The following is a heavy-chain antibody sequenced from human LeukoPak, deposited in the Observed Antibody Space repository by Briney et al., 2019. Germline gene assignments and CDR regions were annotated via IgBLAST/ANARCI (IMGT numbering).Heavy chain of an antibody. CDR2: IRYDGSNK. V-gene: IGHV3-30*02. J-gene: IGHJ4*02. D-gene: IGHD3-22*01. CDR1: GFTFSNYG. Sequence: GGSLRLSCAASGFTFSNYGMHWVRQAPGKGLEWVTFIRYDGSNKYYTDSVKGRFTISRDNSKNTLYLQMNSLGTEDTAVYYCAKGGYYDSSGYLDYWGQGTLVTVSS. CDR3: AKGGYYDSSGYLDY.